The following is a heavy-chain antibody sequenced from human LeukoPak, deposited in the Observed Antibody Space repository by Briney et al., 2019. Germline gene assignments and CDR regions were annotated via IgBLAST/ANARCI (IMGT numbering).Heavy chain of an antibody. Sequence: GGSLRLSCAASGFTFNTYGMHWVRQAPGKGLEWIGRIGNKPNSYTTEYAASVKGRFTISRDDSKNSLYLQMNSLKTEDTAVYYCASPGIAVSNDAFDIWGQGTMVTVSS. D-gene: IGHD6-19*01. CDR3: ASPGIAVSNDAFDI. V-gene: IGHV3-72*01. CDR2: IGNKPNSYTT. CDR1: GFTFNTYG. J-gene: IGHJ3*02.